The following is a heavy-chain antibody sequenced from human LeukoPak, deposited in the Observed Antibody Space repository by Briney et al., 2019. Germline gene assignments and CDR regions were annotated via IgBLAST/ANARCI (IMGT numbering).Heavy chain of an antibody. CDR1: GGPLSGYY. CDR3: ARGLSGYCSGGSCYLGVYFQH. D-gene: IGHD2-15*01. J-gene: IGHJ1*01. Sequence: SETLSLTCAVYGGPLSGYYWSWIRHPPGKGLEGSGEIKHRESTNYNPSLKSRVTISVDTSKNPFSLKLTSVPAADTAVYYCARGLSGYCSGGSCYLGVYFQHWGQGTLVTVSS. CDR2: IKHREST. V-gene: IGHV4-34*01.